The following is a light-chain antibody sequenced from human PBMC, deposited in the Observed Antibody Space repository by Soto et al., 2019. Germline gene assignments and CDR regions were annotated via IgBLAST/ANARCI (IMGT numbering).Light chain of an antibody. J-gene: IGLJ1*01. Sequence: QSALTQPPSVSAAPGQKVTISCSGSNSNIGNNDVSWYQQFPGTAPKLLIYDNNKRPSGIPDRFSGSKSGTSATLGITGLQTGDEADYYCGTWDSRLSGYVFGTGTKVTVL. CDR2: DNN. V-gene: IGLV1-51*01. CDR1: NSNIGNND. CDR3: GTWDSRLSGYV.